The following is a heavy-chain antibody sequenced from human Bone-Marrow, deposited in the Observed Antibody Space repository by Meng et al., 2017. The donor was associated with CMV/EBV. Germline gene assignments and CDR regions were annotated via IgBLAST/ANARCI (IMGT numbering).Heavy chain of an antibody. D-gene: IGHD6-25*01. V-gene: IGHV1-46*01. CDR1: GYTFTSYY. CDR3: ARGSAALDY. CDR2: INPSGGST. Sequence: ASVKVSCKASGYTFTSYYMHWVRQAPGQGLEWMGIINPSGGSTNYAQKFQGRVTMTTDTSTSTAYMEVRSLRSDDTAVYYCARGSAALDYWGQGTLVTVSS. J-gene: IGHJ4*02.